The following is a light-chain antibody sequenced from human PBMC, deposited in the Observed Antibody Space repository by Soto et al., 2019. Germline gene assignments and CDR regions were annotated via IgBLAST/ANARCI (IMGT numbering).Light chain of an antibody. Sequence: DIQMTQSPSSLSTSVGDRVTITCRASQGISNYLAWYQQKPGKVPKLLIYAASTLQSGVPSRFGGSGSGTDFTLTISSLQPEDVATYYCQKYNSPPWTFGQGTKVEIK. J-gene: IGKJ1*01. CDR1: QGISNY. CDR3: QKYNSPPWT. CDR2: AAS. V-gene: IGKV1-27*01.